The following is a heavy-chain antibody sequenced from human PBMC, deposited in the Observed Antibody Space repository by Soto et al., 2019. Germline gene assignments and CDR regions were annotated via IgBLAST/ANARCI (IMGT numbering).Heavy chain of an antibody. CDR2: ISDSGRPT. CDR3: AKDARRSSGWYYFDS. V-gene: IGHV3-23*01. J-gene: IGHJ4*02. Sequence: EVPLLDSGGGLVQPGGSLRLSCAASGFDFSYYAMGWVRQAPGKGLEWVSCISDSGRPTYYADSVKGRFTMSRDNSKKMLYLLMNSLRAEDTARYYCAKDARRSSGWYYFDSWGQGSLVTVSS. D-gene: IGHD6-19*01. CDR1: GFDFSYYA.